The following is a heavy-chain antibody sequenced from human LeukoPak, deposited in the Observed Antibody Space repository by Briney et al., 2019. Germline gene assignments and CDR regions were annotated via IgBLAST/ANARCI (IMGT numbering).Heavy chain of an antibody. CDR2: IWYDGSNK. J-gene: IGHJ4*02. CDR1: GFTFSSYG. CDR3: AKDSILYDSSGYDY. V-gene: IGHV3-33*06. D-gene: IGHD3-22*01. Sequence: GGSLRLSCAASGFTFSSYGMHWVRKAPGKGLEWVAVIWYDGSNKYYADSVKGRFTISRDNSKNTLYLQMNSLRAEDTAVYYCAKDSILYDSSGYDYWGQGTLVTVSS.